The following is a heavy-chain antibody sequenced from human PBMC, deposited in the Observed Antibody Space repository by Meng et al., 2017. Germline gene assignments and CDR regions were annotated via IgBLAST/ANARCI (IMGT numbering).Heavy chain of an antibody. D-gene: IGHD3-22*01. CDR3: AREAVIPTDDAFDI. J-gene: IGHJ3*02. CDR1: GFTFSSHY. Sequence: GGSLRLSCAASGFTFSSHYMSWVRQAPGKGLEWVANIKQDGSKQYYVDSVKGRFTISRDNAKNSLFLQINSLRAEDTAVYYCAREAVIPTDDAFDIWGQGTRVT. V-gene: IGHV3-7*01. CDR2: IKQDGSKQ.